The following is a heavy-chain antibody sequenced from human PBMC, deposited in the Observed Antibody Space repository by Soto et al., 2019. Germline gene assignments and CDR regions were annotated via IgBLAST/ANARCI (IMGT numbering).Heavy chain of an antibody. CDR3: GKAGGSELRYFDWPEVGV. CDR1: GFSFFNYG. V-gene: IGHV3-30*18. Sequence: PGGSLRLSCTASGFSFFNYGFAWIRQAPGKGLEWVAVVTYDPSEKYYADSVKGRFTISRDNSKNTVYLQMDSLQHNDSALYYCGKAGGSELRYFDWPEVGVWGQGTLVTVSS. J-gene: IGHJ4*02. D-gene: IGHD3-9*01. CDR2: VTYDPSEK.